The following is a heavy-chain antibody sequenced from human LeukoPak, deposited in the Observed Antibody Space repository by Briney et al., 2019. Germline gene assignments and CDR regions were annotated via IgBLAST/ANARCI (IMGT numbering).Heavy chain of an antibody. CDR3: ARRRYYDSSGYLE. J-gene: IGHJ1*01. V-gene: IGHV4-39*01. D-gene: IGHD3-22*01. CDR1: GDSVSRSDSY. CDR2: IYYSGKN. Sequence: SETLSLTCTIFGDSVSRSDSYWDWIRQPPGKGLEWIGTIYYSGKNYYSQSLKSRVTLSVDMSNNQFSLTLSSVTAADTALYFCARRRYYDSSGYLEWGQGTLVTVSS.